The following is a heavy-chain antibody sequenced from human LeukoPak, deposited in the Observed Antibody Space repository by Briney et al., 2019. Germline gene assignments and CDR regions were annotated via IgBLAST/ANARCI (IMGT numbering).Heavy chain of an antibody. V-gene: IGHV3-21*01. J-gene: IGHJ4*02. CDR1: GFTFSTYS. D-gene: IGHD3-22*01. CDR2: ISSTSSYI. Sequence: GGSLRLSCAASGFTFSTYSMNWVRQAPGKGLEWVSSISSTSSYIYYADSVKGRLTISRDNAQKSLYLQMNSLRAEDTAVYYCARGCYYERSGYCPFDYWGPGTLVTVSS. CDR3: ARGCYYERSGYCPFDY.